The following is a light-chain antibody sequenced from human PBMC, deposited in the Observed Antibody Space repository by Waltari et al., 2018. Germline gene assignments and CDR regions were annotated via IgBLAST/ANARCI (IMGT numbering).Light chain of an antibody. Sequence: EIVLTQSPGPLSLSPGESATLSCRASQSVGRTLAWYQQKRGQAPRLIIYGASTRATGIPDRFSGSGSGTDFSLTISRLEPEDFAVYYCQHYVRLPATFGQGTKVEIK. CDR3: QHYVRLPAT. V-gene: IGKV3-20*01. CDR1: QSVGRT. J-gene: IGKJ1*01. CDR2: GAS.